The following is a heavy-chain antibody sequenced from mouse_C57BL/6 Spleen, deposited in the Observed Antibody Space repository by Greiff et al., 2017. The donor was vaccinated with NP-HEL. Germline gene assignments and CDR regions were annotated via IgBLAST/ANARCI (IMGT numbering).Heavy chain of an antibody. J-gene: IGHJ3*01. CDR3: ARVGYYSPAY. CDR2: IWSGGST. D-gene: IGHD2-3*01. V-gene: IGHV2-2*01. CDR1: GFSLTSYG. Sequence: VKLMESGPGLVQPSQSLSITCTVSGFSLTSYGVHWVRQSPGKGLEWLGVIWSGGSTDYNAAFISRLSISKDNSKSQVFFKMNSLQADDTAIYYCARVGYYSPAYWGQGTLVTVSA.